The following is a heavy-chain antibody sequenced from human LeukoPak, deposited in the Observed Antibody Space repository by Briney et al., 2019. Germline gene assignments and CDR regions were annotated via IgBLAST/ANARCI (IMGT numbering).Heavy chain of an antibody. CDR2: INHSGTT. J-gene: IGHJ4*02. CDR3: ASGVSDVYYDSSGYYPPLEY. V-gene: IGHV4-34*01. CDR1: GGSFSGYY. Sequence: PSETLSLTCAVYGGSFSGYYWSWIRQPPGKGLEWIGEINHSGTTNYNPSLRGRVTISEDTSTNQFYLKLTSVTAADTAVYYCASGVSDVYYDSSGYYPPLEYWGQGTLVTVSS. D-gene: IGHD3-22*01.